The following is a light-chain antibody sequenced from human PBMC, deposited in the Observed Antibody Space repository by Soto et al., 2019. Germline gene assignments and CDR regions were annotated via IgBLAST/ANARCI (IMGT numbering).Light chain of an antibody. CDR3: QQYHIWPPT. Sequence: EIVLTHSPATLSLSPGERATLSCRASQSVSSYLAWYQQKPGQAPRLLIYDASNRATGIPARFSGSGSETEFTLTISSLQSEDFAVYHCQQYHIWPPTFAQGNKVDI. CDR2: DAS. CDR1: QSVSSY. V-gene: IGKV3-11*01. J-gene: IGKJ1*01.